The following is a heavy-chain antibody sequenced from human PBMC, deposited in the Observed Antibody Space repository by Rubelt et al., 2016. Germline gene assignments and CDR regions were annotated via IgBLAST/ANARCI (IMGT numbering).Heavy chain of an antibody. V-gene: IGHV3-74*01. CDR1: GFTFSSYS. J-gene: IGHJ4*02. D-gene: IGHD6-19*01. CDR2: INGDGSST. Sequence: GSLRHSCEASGFTFSSYSMHWVRQDPGKGLVWVSRINGDGSSTSYADSVKGRFTIYRDNAKNTLYLQMNSLRAEDTAVYYCATRWDSSGWFFDYWGQGTLVTVSS. CDR3: ATRWDSSGWFFDY.